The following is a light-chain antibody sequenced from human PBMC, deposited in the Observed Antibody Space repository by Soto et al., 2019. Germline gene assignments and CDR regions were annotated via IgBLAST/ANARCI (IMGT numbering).Light chain of an antibody. V-gene: IGKV1-27*01. CDR2: GAS. Sequence: DIQMTQSPSSLSASVGDIVTITCRASQGISNYLAWYQQKPGKVPKLLIYGASTLQSGVPSRFSGSGSGTDFTHSISSLQPEDVATYYCQKYNGAPYTFGPGTKLEIK. CDR1: QGISNY. CDR3: QKYNGAPYT. J-gene: IGKJ2*01.